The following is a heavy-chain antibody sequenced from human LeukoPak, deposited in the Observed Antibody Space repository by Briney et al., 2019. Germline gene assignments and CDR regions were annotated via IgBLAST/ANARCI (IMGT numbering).Heavy chain of an antibody. J-gene: IGHJ4*02. CDR3: ANTLYCGGDCYGFDY. Sequence: SVKVSCKASGGTFSSCAISWVRQAPGQGLEWMGGIIPIFGTANYAQKFQGRVTITTDESTSTAYMELSSLRSEDTAVYYCANTLYCGGDCYGFDYWGQGTLVTVSS. CDR2: IIPIFGTA. CDR1: GGTFSSCA. V-gene: IGHV1-69*05. D-gene: IGHD2-21*02.